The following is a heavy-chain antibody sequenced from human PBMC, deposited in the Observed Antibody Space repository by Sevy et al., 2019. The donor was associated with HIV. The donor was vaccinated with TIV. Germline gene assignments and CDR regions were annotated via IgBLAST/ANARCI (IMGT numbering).Heavy chain of an antibody. Sequence: GESLKISCTASGFTFGDYAMSWFRQAPGKGLEWVGFIRSKAYGGTTEYAASVKGRFTISRDDSKSIAYLQMNSLKTEDTAVYYCTRASYSGSSKRVDAFDIWGQGTMVTVSS. J-gene: IGHJ3*02. CDR1: GFTFGDYA. D-gene: IGHD1-26*01. V-gene: IGHV3-49*03. CDR3: TRASYSGSSKRVDAFDI. CDR2: IRSKAYGGTT.